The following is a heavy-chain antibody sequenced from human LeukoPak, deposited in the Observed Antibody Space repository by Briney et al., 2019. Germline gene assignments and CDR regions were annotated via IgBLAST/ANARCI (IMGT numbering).Heavy chain of an antibody. D-gene: IGHD6-13*01. V-gene: IGHV3-7*01. Sequence: PGGSLRLSCAASGFTFSSYGMHWVRQAPGKGLEWVANIKEDGSETYYVDSVRGRFTISRDNAKNSLYLHMNSLRAEDTAVYFCARVHHSSSWGTDDCWGQGTLVTVSS. J-gene: IGHJ4*02. CDR2: IKEDGSET. CDR1: GFTFSSYG. CDR3: ARVHHSSSWGTDDC.